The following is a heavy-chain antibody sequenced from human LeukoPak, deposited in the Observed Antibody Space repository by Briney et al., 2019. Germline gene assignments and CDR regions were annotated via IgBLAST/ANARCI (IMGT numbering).Heavy chain of an antibody. Sequence: ASVKVSCKASGYTFTGYYMHWVRQAPGQGLEWMGWINPNSGGTNYAQKFQGRVTMTRETSISTAYMELSRLRSDDTAVYYCAREDLAAAGYDYWGQGTLVTVSS. D-gene: IGHD6-13*01. CDR1: GYTFTGYY. CDR3: AREDLAAAGYDY. V-gene: IGHV1-2*02. CDR2: INPNSGGT. J-gene: IGHJ4*02.